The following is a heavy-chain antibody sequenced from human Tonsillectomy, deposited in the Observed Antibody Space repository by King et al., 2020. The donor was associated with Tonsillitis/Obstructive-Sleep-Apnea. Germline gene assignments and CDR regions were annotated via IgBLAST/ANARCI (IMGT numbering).Heavy chain of an antibody. V-gene: IGHV4-34*01. CDR3: ARGQGSGWYYFDY. CDR2: INHSGST. D-gene: IGHD6-19*01. CDR1: GVSFSGYY. J-gene: IGHJ4*02. Sequence: VQLQQWGAGLLKPSETLSLTCAVYGVSFSGYYWSWIRQPPGKGLEWIGEINHSGSTNYNPSLKSRVTISVDTSKNQFSLKLSSVTAADTAVYYCARGQGSGWYYFDYWGQGTLVTVSS.